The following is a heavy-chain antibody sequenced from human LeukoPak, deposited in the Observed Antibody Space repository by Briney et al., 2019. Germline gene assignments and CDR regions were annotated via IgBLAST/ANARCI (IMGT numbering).Heavy chain of an antibody. V-gene: IGHV4-39*07. Sequence: SETLSLTCAVSGASISSSNYYWGWVRQSPGKGLEWIGNIYSSGNTYYNASLKSRVIIIIDTPKNHFSLTLSSVTAADTAVCYCARSDGYGLVGIWGQGTMVTVSS. J-gene: IGHJ3*02. D-gene: IGHD3-10*01. CDR3: ARSDGYGLVGI. CDR1: GASISSSNYY. CDR2: IYSSGNT.